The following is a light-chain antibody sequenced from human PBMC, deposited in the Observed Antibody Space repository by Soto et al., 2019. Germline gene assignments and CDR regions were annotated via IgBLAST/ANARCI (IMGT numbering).Light chain of an antibody. J-gene: IGLJ1*01. CDR1: SSDGGGYNY. V-gene: IGLV2-14*01. CDR3: SSYTTSNTRQIV. Sequence: QSALTQPASVSGSPGQSITISCTGTSSDGGGYNYVSWYQQHPGKAPKFMIYDVSNRPSGVSNRFSGSKSDNTASLTISGLQADDEADYYGSSYTTSNTRQIVFGTGTKLTVL. CDR2: DVS.